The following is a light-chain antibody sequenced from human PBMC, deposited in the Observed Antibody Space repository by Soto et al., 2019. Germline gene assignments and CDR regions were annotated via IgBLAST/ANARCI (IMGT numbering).Light chain of an antibody. CDR3: SSYAGSSTWV. CDR1: SSDVGGYNY. V-gene: IGLV2-8*01. J-gene: IGLJ3*02. CDR2: EVS. Sequence: QSAPTQPPSASGSPGQSATISCTGTSSDVGGYNYVSWYQQYPGKAPKLMIYEVSKRPSGVPVRFSGSKSGNTASLTVSGLQAEDEADYYCSSYAGSSTWVFGGGTTLTVL.